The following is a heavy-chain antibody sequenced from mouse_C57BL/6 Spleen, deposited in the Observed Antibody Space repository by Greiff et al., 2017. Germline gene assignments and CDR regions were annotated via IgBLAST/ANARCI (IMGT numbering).Heavy chain of an antibody. CDR1: GYTFTSYW. CDR3: ARSAPNYDYDGVDY. V-gene: IGHV1-50*01. Sequence: QVQLQQPGAELVKPGASVKLSCKASGYTFTSYWMQWVKQRPGQGLEWIGEIDPSDSYTNYNQKFKGKATLTVDTSSSTAYMQLSSLTSEDSAVYYCARSAPNYDYDGVDYWGQGTTLTVSS. D-gene: IGHD2-4*01. J-gene: IGHJ2*01. CDR2: IDPSDSYT.